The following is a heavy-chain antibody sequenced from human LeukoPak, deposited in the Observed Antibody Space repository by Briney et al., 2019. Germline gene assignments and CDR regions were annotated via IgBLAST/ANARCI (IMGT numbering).Heavy chain of an antibody. CDR2: IFYSGST. J-gene: IGHJ4*02. D-gene: IGHD3-22*01. CDR1: GGSISSYY. V-gene: IGHV4-59*01. CDR3: ARVTGYIVEDYFDY. Sequence: SETLSLTCSVSGGSISSYYWSWIRQPPGKGLEWIGYIFYSGSTNYNPSLKSRVTISVDTPKNQFSLRLSSVTAADTAVYYCARVTGYIVEDYFDYWGQGTLVTVSS.